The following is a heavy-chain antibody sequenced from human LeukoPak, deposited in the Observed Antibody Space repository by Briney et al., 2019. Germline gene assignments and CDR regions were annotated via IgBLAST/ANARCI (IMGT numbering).Heavy chain of an antibody. CDR2: TYYRSKWYN. CDR1: GDSVSSNSAA. V-gene: IGHV6-1*01. CDR3: ARYRGETPTVTRGGYMDV. Sequence: SQTLSLTCAISGDSVSSNSAAWNWIRQSPSRGPEWLGRTYYRSKWYNDYAVSVKSRITINPDTSKNQFSLQLNSVTPEDTAVYNCARYRGETPTVTRGGYMDVWGKGTTVTVSS. D-gene: IGHD4-11*01. J-gene: IGHJ6*03.